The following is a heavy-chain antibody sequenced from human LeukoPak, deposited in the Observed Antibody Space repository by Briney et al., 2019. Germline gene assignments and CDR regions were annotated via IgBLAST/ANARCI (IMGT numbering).Heavy chain of an antibody. CDR3: VRTPPNWGFDY. D-gene: IGHD7-27*01. Sequence: ASVKVSCKASGYTFTSYDINWVRQATGQGLEWMGWMNPNSGDTGYAQKFQGRVTMTSDSSISTAYMELSSLRSEDTAIYYCVRTPPNWGFDYWGQGTLVTVSS. CDR2: MNPNSGDT. J-gene: IGHJ4*02. CDR1: GYTFTSYD. V-gene: IGHV1-8*01.